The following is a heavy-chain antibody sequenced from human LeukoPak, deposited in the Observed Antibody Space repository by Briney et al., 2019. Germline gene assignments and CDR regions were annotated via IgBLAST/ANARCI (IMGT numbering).Heavy chain of an antibody. CDR1: GFTFSSYA. CDR3: AKQDYGTITGYDY. J-gene: IGHJ4*02. CDR2: ISGSGGST. D-gene: IGHD4-17*01. Sequence: KPAGSLTLSCAASGFTFSSYAMRWVRQARGGGLEGVSAISGSGGSTYYADSVKGRFTISRDNSKNTLYLQMSSLRAEDTAVYYCAKQDYGTITGYDYWGQGTLVTVSS. V-gene: IGHV3-23*01.